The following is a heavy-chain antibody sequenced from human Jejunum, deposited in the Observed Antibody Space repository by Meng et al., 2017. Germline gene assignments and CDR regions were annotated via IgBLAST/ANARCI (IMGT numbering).Heavy chain of an antibody. D-gene: IGHD2-2*01. CDR3: ASNVDCTSTSCYAY. V-gene: IGHV1-2*06. Sequence: QVQLVQSGREVKKPGASVKVSCKASGYTFTGYYMHWVREAPGQGLEWMGRINTYSGVPNYAQKFQGRVTMTTDTSINTAYMELSGLSSDDTALYYCASNVDCTSTSCYAYWGQGTLVTVSS. CDR2: INTYSGVP. J-gene: IGHJ4*02. CDR1: GYTFTGYY.